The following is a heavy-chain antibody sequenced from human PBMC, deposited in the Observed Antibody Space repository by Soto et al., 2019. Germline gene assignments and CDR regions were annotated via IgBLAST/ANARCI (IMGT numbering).Heavy chain of an antibody. CDR3: AKEGPIANWYFDS. CDR1: GFTFSNYG. Sequence: QVQLVESGGGVVQPGRSLRLSCAASGFTFSNYGMHWVRQAPGKGLEWVIVISYDGNVAYYADSVKGRFTISRDNSKNTLYRQMNSLRTEDTAMYYCAKEGPIANWYFDSWGQGTLVTVSS. CDR2: ISYDGNVA. V-gene: IGHV3-30*18. D-gene: IGHD1-1*01. J-gene: IGHJ4*02.